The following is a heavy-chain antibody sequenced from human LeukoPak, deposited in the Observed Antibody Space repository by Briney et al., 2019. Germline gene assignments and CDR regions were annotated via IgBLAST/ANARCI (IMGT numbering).Heavy chain of an antibody. D-gene: IGHD1-14*01. CDR1: GGSISSGGYY. J-gene: IGHJ4*02. CDR2: IYYSGST. Sequence: SQTLSLTCTVSGGSISSGGYYWNWIRQHPEKGLEWIGSIYYSGSTYYNPSLKSRVNVSVDTSENQFSLKLSSVAAADTAEYYCARASSARNGFDYWGQGTLVTVSS. V-gene: IGHV4-31*03. CDR3: ARASSARNGFDY.